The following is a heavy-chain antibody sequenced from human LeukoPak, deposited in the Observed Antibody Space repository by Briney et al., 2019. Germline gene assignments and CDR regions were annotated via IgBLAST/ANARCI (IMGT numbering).Heavy chain of an antibody. V-gene: IGHV3-21*01. J-gene: IGHJ6*03. CDR2: ISSSSSSYI. CDR1: GFTFSSYS. CDR3: ARVNSAGTEYYYMDV. Sequence: GGSLRLSCAASGFTFSSYSMNWVRQAPGKGLEWVSSISSSSSSYIYYADSVKGRFTISRDNAKNSLYLQMNSLRAEDTAVYYCARVNSAGTEYYYMDVWGKGTTVTVSS. D-gene: IGHD6-13*01.